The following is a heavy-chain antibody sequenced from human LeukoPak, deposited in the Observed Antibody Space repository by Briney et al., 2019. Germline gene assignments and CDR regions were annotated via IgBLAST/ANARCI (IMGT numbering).Heavy chain of an antibody. J-gene: IGHJ4*02. Sequence: GGSLRLSCAASGFTFSSYSMNWVRQAPGKGLEWVSSISSSSSYIYYADSVKGRFTISRDNAKNSLYLQMNSLRAEDTAVYYCARDLSCSSTSCYDDYWGQGTLVTVSS. D-gene: IGHD2-2*01. V-gene: IGHV3-21*01. CDR1: GFTFSSYS. CDR3: ARDLSCSSTSCYDDY. CDR2: ISSSSSYI.